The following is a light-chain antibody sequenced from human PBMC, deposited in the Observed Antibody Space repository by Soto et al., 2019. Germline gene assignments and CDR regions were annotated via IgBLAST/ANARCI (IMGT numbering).Light chain of an antibody. CDR2: GAS. CDR3: HQYDNSPWT. Sequence: IVMTQSPATLSVSPGEGATLSCRASQGLTTKLAWYQQKPGQAPRLLIYGASSRATGIPDRFSGSGSGTDFTLTISRLDPEDFAVYYCHQYDNSPWTFGQGTKVDIK. CDR1: QGLTTK. J-gene: IGKJ1*01. V-gene: IGKV3D-15*02.